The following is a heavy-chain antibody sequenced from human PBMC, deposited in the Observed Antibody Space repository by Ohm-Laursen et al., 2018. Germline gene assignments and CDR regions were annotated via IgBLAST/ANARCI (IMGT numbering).Heavy chain of an antibody. CDR3: AKDLGIVGYCSGGSCSYFDY. CDR2: ISGSGGST. V-gene: IGHV3-23*01. J-gene: IGHJ4*02. CDR1: GFTFSSYA. D-gene: IGHD2-15*01. Sequence: SLRLSCAASGFTFSSYAMSWVRQAPGKGLEWVSAISGSGGSTYYADSVKGRFTISRDNSKNTLYLQMNSLRAEDTAVYYCAKDLGIVGYCSGGSCSYFDYWGQGTLVTVSS.